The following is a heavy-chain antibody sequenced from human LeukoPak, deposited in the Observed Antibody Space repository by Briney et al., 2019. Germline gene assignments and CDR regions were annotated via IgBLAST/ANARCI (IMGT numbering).Heavy chain of an antibody. CDR1: GGTLSSYP. CDR3: ARKNTDYRDYGGYTYYYIDV. CDR2: VIPIVGVS. J-gene: IGHJ6*03. D-gene: IGHD4-11*01. Sequence: ASVKVSCKASGGTLSSYPISWVRQAPGQGLEWMGRVIPIVGVSNYAQNFQGRVTITADTSTNTAYMELSSLRSDDTAVYYCARKNTDYRDYGGYTYYYIDVWGKGTTVTVSS. V-gene: IGHV1-69*02.